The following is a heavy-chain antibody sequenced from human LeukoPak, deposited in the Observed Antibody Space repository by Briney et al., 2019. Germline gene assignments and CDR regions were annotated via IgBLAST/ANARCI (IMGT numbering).Heavy chain of an antibody. J-gene: IGHJ4*02. CDR1: GGSISSSSYY. V-gene: IGHV4-39*01. CDR2: IYYSGST. D-gene: IGHD3-3*01. CDR3: ARLPRITIFGVVAY. Sequence: SETLSLTCTVSGGSISSSSYYWGWIRQPPGKGLEWIGSIYYSGSTYYNPSLNSRVTISVDTSQNQFSLKLSSVTAADTAVYYCARLPRITIFGVVAYWGQGTLVTVSS.